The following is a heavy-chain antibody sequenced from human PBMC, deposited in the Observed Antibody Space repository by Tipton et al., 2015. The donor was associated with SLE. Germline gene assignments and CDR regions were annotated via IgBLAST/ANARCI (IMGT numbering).Heavy chain of an antibody. V-gene: IGHV4-38-2*01. J-gene: IGHJ4*02. Sequence: LRLSCAASGFTFSDYYMSWIRQAPGKGLEWVGSIYYSGSTYYNPSLKSRVTISVDTSKNQFSLKLSSVTAADTAVYYCVGQTIFGSLRALDYWGLGTLVTVSS. CDR3: VGQTIFGSLRALDY. D-gene: IGHD3-3*01. CDR1: GFTFSDYY. CDR2: IYYSGST.